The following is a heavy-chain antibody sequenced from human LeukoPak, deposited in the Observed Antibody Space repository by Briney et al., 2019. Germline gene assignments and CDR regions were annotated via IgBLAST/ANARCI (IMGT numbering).Heavy chain of an antibody. CDR1: GFAFSNYA. V-gene: IGHV3-30*04. CDR3: AKDSGKYYYGSGPVDY. CDR2: ISYDGSNK. J-gene: IGHJ4*02. D-gene: IGHD3-10*01. Sequence: GRSLRLSCAASGFAFSNYAMHWVRQAPGKGLEWVAVISYDGSNKYYADSVKGRFTISRDNSKNTLYLQMNSLRAEDTAVYYCAKDSGKYYYGSGPVDYWGQGTLVTVSS.